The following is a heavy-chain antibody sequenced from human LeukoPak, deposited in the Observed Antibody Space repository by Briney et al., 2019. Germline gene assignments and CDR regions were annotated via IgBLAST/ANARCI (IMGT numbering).Heavy chain of an antibody. V-gene: IGHV3-74*01. J-gene: IGHJ4*02. D-gene: IGHD3-3*01. Sequence: GGSLRLSCSASGFTYSAYWMHWVRQAPGRGLVWVSYVDNDGRGTAYVDSVKGRFTIARDNAKNTVYLQMNSLRVDDTAVYYCARDGSGSIDLDHWGQGTLVTVSS. CDR2: VDNDGRGT. CDR3: ARDGSGSIDLDH. CDR1: GFTYSAYW.